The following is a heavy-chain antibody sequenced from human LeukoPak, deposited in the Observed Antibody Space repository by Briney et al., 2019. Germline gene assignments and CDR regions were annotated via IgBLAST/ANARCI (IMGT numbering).Heavy chain of an antibody. CDR3: ARDRLNYYDSSGYFDY. D-gene: IGHD3-22*01. CDR1: GFTFSSYR. V-gene: IGHV3-21*01. J-gene: IGHJ4*02. Sequence: GGSLRLSCAASGFTFSSYRMNWVRQAPGKGLEWVSSISSSSSYIYYADSVKGRFTISRDNAKNSLYLQMNSLRAEDTAVYYCARDRLNYYDSSGYFDYWGQGTLVTVSS. CDR2: ISSSSSYI.